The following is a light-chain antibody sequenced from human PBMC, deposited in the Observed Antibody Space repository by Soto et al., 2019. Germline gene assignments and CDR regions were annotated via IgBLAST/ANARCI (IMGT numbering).Light chain of an antibody. CDR2: GVS. CDR1: TSDVGGYNY. CDR3: SSYTSSGTYV. V-gene: IGLV2-14*01. Sequence: QSALTQPASVSGSPGQSITISCTGTTSDVGGYNYVSWYQQHPGKAPKLMIYGVSIRPSGASDRFSGSKSGNTASLIISGLQAEDEADYYCSSYTSSGTYVFGTGTKVTVL. J-gene: IGLJ1*01.